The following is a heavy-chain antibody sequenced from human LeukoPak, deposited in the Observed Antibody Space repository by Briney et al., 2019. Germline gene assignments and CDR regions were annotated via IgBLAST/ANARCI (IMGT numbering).Heavy chain of an antibody. CDR3: ARDVSINVLDY. Sequence: PSETLSLTCTVSGGSISSGSYYWSWIRQPAGKGLEWIGRIYTSGSTNYNPSLKSRVTISVDTSKNQFSLKLSSVTAADTAVYYCARDVSINVLDYWGQGTLVTVSS. J-gene: IGHJ4*02. CDR1: GGSISSGSYY. D-gene: IGHD2-8*01. CDR2: IYTSGST. V-gene: IGHV4-61*02.